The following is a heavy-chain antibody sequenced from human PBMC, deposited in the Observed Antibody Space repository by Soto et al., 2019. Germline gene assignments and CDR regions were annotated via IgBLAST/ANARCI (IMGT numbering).Heavy chain of an antibody. J-gene: IGHJ6*02. V-gene: IGHV3-23*01. CDR2: ISGSGGST. CDR1: GFTFCSYA. Sequence: QSGGSPSFSCAASGFTFCSYAMSWVRQAPGKGLEWVSAISGSGGSTYYADSVKGRFTISRDNSKNTLYLQMNSLRAEDTAVYYCAKATAPYYYYYSMDVWGQGTTVTVSS. CDR3: AKATAPYYYYYSMDV.